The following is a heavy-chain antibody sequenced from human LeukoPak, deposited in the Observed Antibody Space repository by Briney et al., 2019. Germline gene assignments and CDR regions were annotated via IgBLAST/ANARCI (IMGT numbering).Heavy chain of an antibody. CDR3: ARDLTLSITMIVVSAFDI. CDR2: ISSSSSYI. D-gene: IGHD3-22*01. V-gene: IGHV3-21*01. CDR1: GFTFSSYS. J-gene: IGHJ3*02. Sequence: GGSLRLSCAASGFTFSSYSLNWVRQAPGKGLEWVSSISSSSSYIYYADSVKGRFTISRDNAKNSLYLQMNSLRAEDTAVYYCARDLTLSITMIVVSAFDIWGQGTMVTVSS.